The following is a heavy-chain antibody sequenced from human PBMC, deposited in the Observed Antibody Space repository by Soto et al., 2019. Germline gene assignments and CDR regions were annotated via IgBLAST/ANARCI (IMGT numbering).Heavy chain of an antibody. J-gene: IGHJ4*02. CDR3: AREGNLGRWIQPLDS. CDR2: IYYSGST. V-gene: IGHV4-30-4*02. Sequence: SETLSLTCTVSGGSISSGDYYWNWIRQPPGKGLEWIGYIYYSGSTYYNPSLKSRVTISVDTSKNHFSLKLISVTTADTAVYFCAREGNLGRWIQPLDSWGQGTLVTVSS. CDR1: GGSISSGDYY. D-gene: IGHD2-2*03.